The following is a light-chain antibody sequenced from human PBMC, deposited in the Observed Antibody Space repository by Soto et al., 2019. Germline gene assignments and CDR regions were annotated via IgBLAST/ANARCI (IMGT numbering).Light chain of an antibody. V-gene: IGLV2-14*01. CDR2: EVS. CDR1: SSDIGGYNY. J-gene: IGLJ1*01. CDR3: SSNTSSSTRYV. Sequence: QSVLTQPASVSGSPGQSITISCTGTSSDIGGYNYVSWYQHHPGRAPKLMIYEVSNRPSGVSNRFSGSKSGNTASLTISGLQAEDVADYYCSSNTSSSTRYVFGTGTKVTVL.